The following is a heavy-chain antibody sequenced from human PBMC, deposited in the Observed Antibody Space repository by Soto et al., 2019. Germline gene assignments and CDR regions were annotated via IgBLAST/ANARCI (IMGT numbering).Heavy chain of an antibody. Sequence: QVQLVQSGAEVKKPGSSVRVSCKASGGTFTDFAFSWVRQAPGQGFEWLGGIIPSYGTTNYAKKYQGDVTITADIATSTVYLELTSLTSEDTAVYYCAREEVAACRGQSCYAYNSGRGHFYFYGMDFWGQGTSVTVS. V-gene: IGHV1-69*06. D-gene: IGHD3-10*01. J-gene: IGHJ6*02. CDR1: GGTFTDFA. CDR2: IIPSYGTT. CDR3: AREEVAACRGQSCYAYNSGRGHFYFYGMDF.